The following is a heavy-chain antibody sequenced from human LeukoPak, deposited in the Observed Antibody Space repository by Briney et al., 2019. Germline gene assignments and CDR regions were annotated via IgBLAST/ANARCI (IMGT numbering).Heavy chain of an antibody. V-gene: IGHV1-2*02. CDR1: GYTFTGYY. CDR3: ARVGDDYVGPFDY. D-gene: IGHD5-24*01. CDR2: INPNSGGT. Sequence: ASVKVSCKASGYTFTGYYMHWVRQAPGQGLEWMGWINPNSGGTNYAQKFQGRVTMTRDTSISTAYMELSRLRSDDTAVYYCARVGDDYVGPFDYWGQGTLVTVSS. J-gene: IGHJ4*02.